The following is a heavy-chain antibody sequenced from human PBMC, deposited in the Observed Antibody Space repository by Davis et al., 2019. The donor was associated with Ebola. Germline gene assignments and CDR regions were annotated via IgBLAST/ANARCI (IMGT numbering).Heavy chain of an antibody. J-gene: IGHJ4*02. CDR3: ARGRLWPMGTFGD. D-gene: IGHD4/OR15-4a*01. V-gene: IGHV4-61*05. Sequence: MPSETLSLTCIVSGASISINTYSWSSIRQSPGKGLEWIGHYSYSGGSQYNASLKSRVTISIDTARNQVSLRLNAVSAAETAVYYCARGRLWPMGTFGDWGQGKSVIVSS. CDR1: GASISINTYS. CDR2: YSYSGGS.